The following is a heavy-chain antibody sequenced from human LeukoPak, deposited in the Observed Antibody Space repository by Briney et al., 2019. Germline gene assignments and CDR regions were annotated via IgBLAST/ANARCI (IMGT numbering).Heavy chain of an antibody. D-gene: IGHD3-16*01. J-gene: IGHJ6*02. Sequence: SETLSLTCTVSGGSVSSGSYYWTWIRQPPGKGLEWLGYIYYSGSTNYNPSLKSRVTISVDTSKNQISLDLSPVTAADTAVYYCARSVVYNYYYYGMDVWGQGTTVTVSS. V-gene: IGHV4-61*01. CDR3: ARSVVYNYYYYGMDV. CDR1: GGSVSSGSYY. CDR2: IYYSGST.